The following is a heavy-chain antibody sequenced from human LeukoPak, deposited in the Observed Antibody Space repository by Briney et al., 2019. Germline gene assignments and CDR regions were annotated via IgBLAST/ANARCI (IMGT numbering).Heavy chain of an antibody. V-gene: IGHV4-34*01. D-gene: IGHD3/OR15-3a*01. CDR2: INHSGST. Sequence: PSETLSLTCAVYGGSFSGYYWSLIRQPPGKGLEWIGEINHSGSTNYNPSLKSRVTISVDTSKNQFSLKLSSVTAADTAVYYCARGRGTFDYWGQGTLVTVSS. CDR3: ARGRGTFDY. J-gene: IGHJ4*02. CDR1: GGSFSGYY.